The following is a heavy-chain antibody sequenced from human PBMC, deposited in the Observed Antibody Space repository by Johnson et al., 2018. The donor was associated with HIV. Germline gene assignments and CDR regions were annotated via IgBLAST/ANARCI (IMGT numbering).Heavy chain of an antibody. D-gene: IGHD6-19*01. CDR2: IKSKTDGGTT. J-gene: IGHJ3*02. Sequence: VQLVESGGDLVQPGGSLRLSCAASGFTFSNAWMSWVRQAPGKGLEWVGRIKSKTDGGTTDYAAPVKGRFTISRDDSKNTLYLQMNSLRAEDTAVYYCASPRAVAGGGAFDIWGQGTMVTVSS. CDR1: GFTFSNAW. V-gene: IGHV3-15*01. CDR3: ASPRAVAGGGAFDI.